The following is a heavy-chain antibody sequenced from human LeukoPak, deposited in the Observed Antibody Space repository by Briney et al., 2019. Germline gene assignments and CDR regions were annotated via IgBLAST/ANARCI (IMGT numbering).Heavy chain of an antibody. J-gene: IGHJ4*02. Sequence: ASVKVSCKTSGYTFTYYVISWVRQAPGQGLEWMGWINAYNGNTNDAQKFQGRVTMTTDTSTSTAYMELRNLRSDDTAIYYCARSRAAGPLDYWGQGTLVTVSS. V-gene: IGHV1-18*01. D-gene: IGHD6-13*01. CDR3: ARSRAAGPLDY. CDR2: INAYNGNT. CDR1: GYTFTYYV.